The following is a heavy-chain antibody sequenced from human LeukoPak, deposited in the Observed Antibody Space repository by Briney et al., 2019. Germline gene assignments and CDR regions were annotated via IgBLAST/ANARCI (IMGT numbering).Heavy chain of an antibody. D-gene: IGHD5-12*01. CDR1: GFTLSSYA. CDR2: ISGSGGST. CDR3: AKWNSGYDAFDI. Sequence: PGGSLRLSCAASGFTLSSYAMSWVRQAPGKGLEWVSAISGSGGSTYYADSVKGRFTISRDNSKSTLYLQMNSLRAEDTAVYYCAKWNSGYDAFDIWGQGTMVTVSS. V-gene: IGHV3-23*01. J-gene: IGHJ3*02.